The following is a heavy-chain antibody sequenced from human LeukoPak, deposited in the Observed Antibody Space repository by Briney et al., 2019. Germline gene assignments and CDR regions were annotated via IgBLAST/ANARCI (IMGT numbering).Heavy chain of an antibody. Sequence: TSETLSLTCAVYGGSFSGYYWSWIRQPPGKGLEWIGEINHSGSTNYNPSLKSRVTISVDTSKNQFSLKLSSVTAADTAVHYCARAGGYCSGGSCYSWGQGTLVTVSS. V-gene: IGHV4-34*01. CDR2: INHSGST. J-gene: IGHJ4*02. D-gene: IGHD2-15*01. CDR3: ARAGGYCSGGSCYS. CDR1: GGSFSGYY.